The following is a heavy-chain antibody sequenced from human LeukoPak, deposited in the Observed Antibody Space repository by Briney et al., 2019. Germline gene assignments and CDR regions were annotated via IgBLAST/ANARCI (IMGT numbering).Heavy chain of an antibody. D-gene: IGHD3-10*01. CDR2: LNWTGGPT. CDR1: GFTFDDNG. J-gene: IGHJ4*02. CDR3: ATHSYYYGSGSYPHYLDY. V-gene: IGHV3-20*04. Sequence: GGSLRLSCAASGFTFDDNGMSWVRQAPGKGLEWVSGLNWTGGPTAYAGSVKGRFTISRDNAKNFLDLQMNSLRAEDTALYYCATHSYYYGSGSYPHYLDYWGQGTLVTVSS.